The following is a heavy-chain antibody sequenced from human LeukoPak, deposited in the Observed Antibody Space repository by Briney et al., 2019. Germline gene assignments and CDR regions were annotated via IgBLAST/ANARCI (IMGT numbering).Heavy chain of an antibody. Sequence: ASVKVSCKASGYTFTSYYMHWVRQAPGQGLEWMGIINPSGGSTSYAQKFQGRVTMTRDTSTSTVYMELSSLRSEDTAVYYCASPKYSSSRKVSAAFDIWGQGTMVTVSS. J-gene: IGHJ3*02. CDR2: INPSGGST. D-gene: IGHD6-13*01. CDR1: GYTFTSYY. CDR3: ASPKYSSSRKVSAAFDI. V-gene: IGHV1-46*01.